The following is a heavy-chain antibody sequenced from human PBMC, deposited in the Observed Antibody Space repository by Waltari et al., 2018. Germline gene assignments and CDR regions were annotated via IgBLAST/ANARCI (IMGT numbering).Heavy chain of an antibody. CDR2: IYHSGST. CDR1: GYSISSGYY. D-gene: IGHD3-16*01. V-gene: IGHV4-38-2*02. CDR3: ARDTDYVGAFDI. J-gene: IGHJ3*02. Sequence: QVQLQESGPGLVKPSETLSLTCAVSGYSISSGYYWGWIRQPPGKGPEWIVSIYHSGSTYYNPSLKSRVTISVDTSKNQFSLKLSSVTAADTAVYYCARDTDYVGAFDIWGQGTMVTVSS.